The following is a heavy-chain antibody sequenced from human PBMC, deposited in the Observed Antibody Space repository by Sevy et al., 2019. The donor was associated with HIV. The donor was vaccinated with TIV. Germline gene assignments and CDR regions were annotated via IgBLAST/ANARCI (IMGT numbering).Heavy chain of an antibody. V-gene: IGHV3-21*01. Sequence: GGSLRLSCAAAGFTFSDYWMSWVRQAPGKGLEWVSSISSSSSYIYYADSVKGRFTISRDNAKNSLYLQMNSLRAEDTAVYYCARDFYGSGSYSYDYWGQGTLVTVSS. D-gene: IGHD3-10*01. J-gene: IGHJ4*02. CDR2: ISSSSSYI. CDR1: GFTFSDYW. CDR3: ARDFYGSGSYSYDY.